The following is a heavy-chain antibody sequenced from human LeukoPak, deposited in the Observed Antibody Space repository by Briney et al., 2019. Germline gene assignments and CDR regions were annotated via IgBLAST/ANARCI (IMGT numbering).Heavy chain of an antibody. V-gene: IGHV4-59*01. CDR2: ISYSGNT. J-gene: IGHJ5*02. CDR3: TREFGSAFDP. Sequence: SETLSLTCTVSGGSISGYFWSWIRQPPGKGLEWIGYISYSGNTNHNPSPKSRVTISLDTSKNQFSLKVRSVTAADTAVYYCTREFGSAFDPWGQGTLVTVSS. CDR1: GGSISGYF. D-gene: IGHD3-10*01.